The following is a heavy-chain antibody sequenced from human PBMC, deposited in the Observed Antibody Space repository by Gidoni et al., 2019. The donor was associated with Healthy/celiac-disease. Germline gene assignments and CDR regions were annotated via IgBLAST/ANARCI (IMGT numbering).Heavy chain of an antibody. V-gene: IGHV2-70*01. D-gene: IGHD6-13*01. CDR2: IDWDDDK. CDR1: GFSLSPSGMC. Sequence: TLTLTCTFSGFSLSPSGMCVSWIRQPPGKALEWLALIDWDDDKYYSTSLKTRLTISKDTSKNQVVLTMTNMDPVDTATYYCARIISSYSSSWYSSPGYYYYYGMDVWGQGTTVTVSS. CDR3: ARIISSYSSSWYSSPGYYYYYGMDV. J-gene: IGHJ6*02.